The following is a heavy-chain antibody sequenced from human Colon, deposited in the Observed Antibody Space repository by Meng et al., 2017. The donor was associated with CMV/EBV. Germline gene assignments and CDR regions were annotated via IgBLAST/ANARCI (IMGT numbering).Heavy chain of an antibody. D-gene: IGHD1-14*01. Sequence: GESLKISCVASGFTFNKYWMHWVRQPPGGGLVWLSRIDNEGSGAIYADSVRGRFTVSRDNARNTVYLQMNNLRDEDTAVYYCARDTPHNPFEPWGHGTLVTVSS. CDR2: IDNEGSGA. J-gene: IGHJ5*02. CDR3: ARDTPHNPFEP. CDR1: GFTFNKYW. V-gene: IGHV3-74*01.